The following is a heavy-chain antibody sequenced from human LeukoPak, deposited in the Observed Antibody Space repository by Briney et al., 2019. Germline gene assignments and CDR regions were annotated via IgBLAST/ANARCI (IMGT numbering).Heavy chain of an antibody. CDR3: ARGEDGGNWFDP. Sequence: SETLSLTCTVSGGSISSSSYYWGWIRQPPGKGLEWIGSIYYSGSTYYNPSLKSRVTISVDTSKNQFSLKLSSVTAADTAVYYCARGEDGGNWFDPWGRGTLVTVSS. D-gene: IGHD5-24*01. CDR1: GGSISSSSYY. V-gene: IGHV4-39*07. CDR2: IYYSGST. J-gene: IGHJ5*02.